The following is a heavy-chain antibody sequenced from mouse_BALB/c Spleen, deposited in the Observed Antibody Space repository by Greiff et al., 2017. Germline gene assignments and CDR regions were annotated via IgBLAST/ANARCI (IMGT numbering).Heavy chain of an antibody. Sequence: EVKLMESGAELVRPGALVKLSCKASGFNIQDYYMHWVKKRPEQGLEWIGWIYPENGNTIYDPKFQGKASITADTSSNTAYLQRSSLTSEDTAVYYCARLYDGYGCEYWGQGSTVTVAS. J-gene: IGHJ2*01. CDR1: GFNIQDYY. CDR3: ARLYDGYGCEY. CDR2: IYPENGNT. D-gene: IGHD2-3*01. V-gene: IGHV14-1*02.